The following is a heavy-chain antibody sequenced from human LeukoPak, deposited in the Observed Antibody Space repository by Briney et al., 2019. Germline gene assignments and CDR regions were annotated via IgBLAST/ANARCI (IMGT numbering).Heavy chain of an antibody. J-gene: IGHJ4*02. Sequence: GSLRLSCAASGFTFSSYGMSWVRQAPGKGLEWVSAISGNGDKTYFADSVKGRFTISRDNSKNTLYLQMNSLRAEDTAVYYCAKDLVVMIAHYWGQGTLVTVSS. CDR1: GFTFSSYG. V-gene: IGHV3-23*01. D-gene: IGHD3-22*01. CDR2: ISGNGDKT. CDR3: AKDLVVMIAHY.